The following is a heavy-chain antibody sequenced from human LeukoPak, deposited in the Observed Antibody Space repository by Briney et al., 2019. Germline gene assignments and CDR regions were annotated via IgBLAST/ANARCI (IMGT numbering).Heavy chain of an antibody. Sequence: GGSLRLSCAASGFTLSNNWMSWVRQAPGKGLEWVAFIRYDGSNKYYADSVKGRFTISRDNSKNTLYLQMNSLRAEDTAVYYCAKGTYYDILTGYYPRLACPYWGQGTLVTVSS. CDR3: AKGTYYDILTGYYPRLACPY. CDR1: GFTLSNNW. V-gene: IGHV3-30*02. J-gene: IGHJ4*02. D-gene: IGHD3-9*01. CDR2: IRYDGSNK.